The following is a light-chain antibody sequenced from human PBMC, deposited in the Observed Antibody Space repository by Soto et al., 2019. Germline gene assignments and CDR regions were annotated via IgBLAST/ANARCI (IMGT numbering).Light chain of an antibody. V-gene: IGLV2-23*01. J-gene: IGLJ3*02. CDR3: CSYAGSGTWV. CDR1: SSDVGSYKL. CDR2: EGN. Sequence: QSAPTQPASVSGSPGQSITISCSGISSDVGSYKLVSWYQQHPGKAPKLMIYEGNKRPSGVSNRFSSSNSGNTASLTISGLQAEDEADYYCCSYAGSGTWVFGGGTKLTVL.